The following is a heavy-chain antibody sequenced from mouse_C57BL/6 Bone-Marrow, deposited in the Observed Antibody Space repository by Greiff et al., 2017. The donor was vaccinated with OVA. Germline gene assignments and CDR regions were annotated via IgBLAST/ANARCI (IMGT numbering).Heavy chain of an antibody. Sequence: EVKLVESGGGLVKPGGSLKLSCAASGFTFSSYTMSWVRQTPEKRLEWVATISGGGGNTYYPDSVKGRFTISRDNAKNTLYLQMSSLRSEDTALYYCARQLLRARFAYWGQGTLVTVSA. D-gene: IGHD1-1*01. CDR2: ISGGGGNT. J-gene: IGHJ3*01. CDR1: GFTFSSYT. V-gene: IGHV5-9*01. CDR3: ARQLLRARFAY.